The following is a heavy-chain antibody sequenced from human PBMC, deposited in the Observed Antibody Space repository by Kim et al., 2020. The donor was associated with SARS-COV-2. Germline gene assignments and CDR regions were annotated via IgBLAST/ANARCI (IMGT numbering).Heavy chain of an antibody. D-gene: IGHD3-10*01. V-gene: IGHV5-51*01. J-gene: IGHJ5*02. CDR3: ARHKGSSNYRSAFDP. CDR2: IHPADSDT. Sequence: GKSLKISCKSSGYSFTSYWIGWVRQMPGKGLEWMGIIHPADSDTRYSPSFQGHVTISADTSISTAYLQWSSLKASDTAMYYCARHKGSSNYRSAFDPWGQGTLVTVSS. CDR1: GYSFTSYW.